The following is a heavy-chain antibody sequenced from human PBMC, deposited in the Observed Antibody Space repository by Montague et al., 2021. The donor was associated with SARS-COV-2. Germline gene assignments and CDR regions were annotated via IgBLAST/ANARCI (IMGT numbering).Heavy chain of an antibody. CDR3: ATRTRYPQNDFGF. Sequence: SETLSLTCTVSGDSIRNSDYSWGWVREPPGKGLEWIGNIDNGGTTFYXRCVKSRVAIFVDTSKNQFSLKLSSVTAADTAVYYCATRTRYPQNDFGFWGQGTLVTVSS. J-gene: IGHJ4*02. CDR1: GDSIRNSDYS. CDR2: IDNGGTT. D-gene: IGHD2-15*01. V-gene: IGHV4-39*01.